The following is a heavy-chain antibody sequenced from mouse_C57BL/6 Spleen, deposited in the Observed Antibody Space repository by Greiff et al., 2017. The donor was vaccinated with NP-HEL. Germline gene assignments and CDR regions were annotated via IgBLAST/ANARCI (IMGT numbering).Heavy chain of an antibody. D-gene: IGHD2-3*01. J-gene: IGHJ1*03. CDR2: INPYNGGT. CDR3: ARAGDGLDV. CDR1: GYTFTDYY. Sequence: VQLKQSGPVLVKPGASVKMSCKASGYTFTDYYMNWVKQSHGKSLEWIGVINPYNGGTSYNQKFKGKATLTVDKSSSTAYMELNSLTSEDSAVYYCARAGDGLDVWGTGTTVTVSS. V-gene: IGHV1-19*01.